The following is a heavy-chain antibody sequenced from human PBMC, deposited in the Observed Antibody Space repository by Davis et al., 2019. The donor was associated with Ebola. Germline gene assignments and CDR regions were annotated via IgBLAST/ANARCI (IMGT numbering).Heavy chain of an antibody. CDR3: AVDILTGYYYYFDY. CDR1: GYTFTSYA. V-gene: IGHV1-3*01. D-gene: IGHD3-9*01. J-gene: IGHJ4*02. Sequence: AASVKVSCKASGYTFTSYAMHWVRHAPGQRLEWMGWINAGNGNTKYSQKFQGRVTITRDTSASTAYMELSSLRSEDTAVYYCAVDILTGYYYYFDYWGQGTLVTVSS. CDR2: INAGNGNT.